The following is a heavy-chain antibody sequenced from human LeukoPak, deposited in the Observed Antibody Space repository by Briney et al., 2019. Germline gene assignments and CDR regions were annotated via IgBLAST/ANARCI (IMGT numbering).Heavy chain of an antibody. CDR3: AKDAFGDSSGYCLL. CDR1: GFTFDDYA. CDR2: ISWNSGSI. J-gene: IGHJ4*02. D-gene: IGHD3-22*01. Sequence: GGSLRLSCAASGFTFDDYAMHRVRQAPGKGLEWVSGISWNSGSIGYADSVKGRFTISRDNAKNSLYLQMNSLRAEDTALYYCAKDAFGDSSGYCLLWGQGTLVTVSS. V-gene: IGHV3-9*01.